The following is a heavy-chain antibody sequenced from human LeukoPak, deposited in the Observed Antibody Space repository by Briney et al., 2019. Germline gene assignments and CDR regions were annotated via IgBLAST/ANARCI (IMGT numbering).Heavy chain of an antibody. J-gene: IGHJ4*02. CDR2: IYTSGST. Sequence: SETLSLTCTVSGGSISSYYWSWIRQPAGKGLEWIGRIYTSGSTNYNPSLKNRVTMSVDTSKNQFSLKLSSVTAADTAVYYCARDEGAIYSGSYFDYWGQGTLVTVSS. D-gene: IGHD1-26*01. CDR1: GGSISSYY. V-gene: IGHV4-4*07. CDR3: ARDEGAIYSGSYFDY.